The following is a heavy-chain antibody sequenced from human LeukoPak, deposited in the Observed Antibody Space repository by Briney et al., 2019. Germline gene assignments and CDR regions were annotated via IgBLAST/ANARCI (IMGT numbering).Heavy chain of an antibody. J-gene: IGHJ4*02. V-gene: IGHV1-8*01. CDR3: ARGLVFWSGYYTQDFDY. CDR2: MNPNSGNT. Sequence: ASVKVSCKASGYTFTSYDINWVRQATGQGLEWMGWMNPNSGNTGYAQKFQGRVTMTRNTSISTAYMELSSLRSEDTAVYYCARGLVFWSGYYTQDFDYWGQGTLVTVSS. CDR1: GYTFTSYD. D-gene: IGHD3-3*01.